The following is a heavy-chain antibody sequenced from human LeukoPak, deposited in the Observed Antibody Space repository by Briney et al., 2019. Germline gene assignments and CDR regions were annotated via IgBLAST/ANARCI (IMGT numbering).Heavy chain of an antibody. CDR3: ARVAGWHWFDP. CDR1: GLTVSSNC. CDR2: IYSGGNT. Sequence: PGGSLRLSCAASGLTVSSNCMSWVRQAPGKGLEWVSFIYSGGNTYYGDSVKGRFTISRDNSKNTVYLQMNNMRVDDTAVYYCARVAGWHWFDPWGQGTLVTVSS. V-gene: IGHV3-53*01. D-gene: IGHD6-19*01. J-gene: IGHJ5*02.